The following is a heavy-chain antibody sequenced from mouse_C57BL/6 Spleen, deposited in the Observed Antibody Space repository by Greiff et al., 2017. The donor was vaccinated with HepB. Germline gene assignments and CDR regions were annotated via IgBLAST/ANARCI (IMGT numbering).Heavy chain of an antibody. V-gene: IGHV1-82*01. J-gene: IGHJ1*03. CDR3: ARSNYGSSYRYFDV. CDR1: GYAFSSSW. Sequence: LVESGPELVKPGASVKISCKASGYAFSSSWMNWVKQRPGKGLEWIGRIYPGDGDTNYNGKFKGKATLTADKSSSTAYMQLSSLTSEDSAVYFCARSNYGSSYRYFDVWGTGTTVTVSS. CDR2: IYPGDGDT. D-gene: IGHD1-1*01.